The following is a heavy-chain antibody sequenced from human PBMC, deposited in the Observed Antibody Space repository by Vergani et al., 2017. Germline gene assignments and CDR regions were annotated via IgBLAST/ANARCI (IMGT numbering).Heavy chain of an antibody. CDR3: AGDRVNGYSYEGYYGMDV. J-gene: IGHJ6*02. V-gene: IGHV4-59*01. D-gene: IGHD5-18*01. Sequence: QVQLQQWGAGLLKPSETLSLTCTVSGGSISSYYWSWIRQPPGKGLEWIGYIYYSGSTNYNPSLKSRVTISVDTSKNQFSLKLSSVTAADTAVYYCAGDRVNGYSYEGYYGMDVWGQGTTVTVSS. CDR2: IYYSGST. CDR1: GGSISSYY.